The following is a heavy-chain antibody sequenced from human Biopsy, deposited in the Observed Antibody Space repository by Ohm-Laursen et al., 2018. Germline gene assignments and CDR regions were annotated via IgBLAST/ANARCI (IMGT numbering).Heavy chain of an antibody. CDR1: GDSFNGYY. J-gene: IGHJ6*02. CDR2: INHSGRT. V-gene: IGHV4-34*01. D-gene: IGHD3-22*01. Sequence: GTLSLTCAVSGDSFNGYYWSWIRQPPGKGLEWIGEINHSGRTNYNPSLKSRVTISVDTSKNQFSLKVRSVTAADTAVYYCVRGVDYYDPYHYYALDVWGQGTTVTVSS. CDR3: VRGVDYYDPYHYYALDV.